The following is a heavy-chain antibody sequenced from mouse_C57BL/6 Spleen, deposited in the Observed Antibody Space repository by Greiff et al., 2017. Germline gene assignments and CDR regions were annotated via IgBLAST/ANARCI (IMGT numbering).Heavy chain of an antibody. CDR3: ASTTGDYAMDY. Sequence: QVQLQQPGAELVKPGASVKLSCKASGYTFTSYWMHWVKQRPGQGLEWIGMIHPNSGSTNYNEKFKSKATLTVDKSSSTAYMQLSSLTSEDSAVYYCASTTGDYAMDYWGQGTSVTVSS. CDR1: GYTFTSYW. J-gene: IGHJ4*01. CDR2: IHPNSGST. D-gene: IGHD1-1*01. V-gene: IGHV1-64*01.